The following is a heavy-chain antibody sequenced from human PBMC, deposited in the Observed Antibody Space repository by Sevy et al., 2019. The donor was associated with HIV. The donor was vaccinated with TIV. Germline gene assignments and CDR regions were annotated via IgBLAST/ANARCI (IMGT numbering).Heavy chain of an antibody. V-gene: IGHV4-59*01. CDR3: ARAYSEYYYGIDV. CDR1: GDSISGYY. Sequence: SETLSITCTVSGDSISGYYWSWIRQPPGKGLEWIGYFYYSRSTNYNPSLKSRVTISVDTSKNQVSLKVSSVTTADTAVYYCARAYSEYYYGIDVWGQGTTVTVSS. J-gene: IGHJ6*02. CDR2: FYYSRST. D-gene: IGHD4-4*01.